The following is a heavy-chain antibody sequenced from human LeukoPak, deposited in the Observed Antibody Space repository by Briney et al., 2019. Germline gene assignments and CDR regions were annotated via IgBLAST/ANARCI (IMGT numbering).Heavy chain of an antibody. D-gene: IGHD3-10*01. CDR1: GGSFSGYY. Sequence: SETLSLTCAVYGGSFSGYYWSWIRQPPGKGLEWIGEINHSGSTNYNPSLKSRVTTSVDTSKNQFSLKLSSVTAADTAVYYCARGGWFGELFRFDPWGQGTLVTVSS. J-gene: IGHJ5*02. CDR3: ARGGWFGELFRFDP. CDR2: INHSGST. V-gene: IGHV4-34*01.